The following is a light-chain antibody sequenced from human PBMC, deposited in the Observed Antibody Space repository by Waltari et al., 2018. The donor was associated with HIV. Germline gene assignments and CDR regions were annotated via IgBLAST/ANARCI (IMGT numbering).Light chain of an antibody. J-gene: IGLJ3*02. Sequence: QSPLTQPPSVSGSPGQSVTISCPGPTCAVGAYNFVSWYQQHPGKAPKFLIYDVSKRPSGVPDRFSGAKSGNTASLTISGRQAEDEADYYCCSYAGSYTWVFGGGTKLTVL. CDR3: CSYAGSYTWV. CDR2: DVS. CDR1: TCAVGAYNF. V-gene: IGLV2-11*01.